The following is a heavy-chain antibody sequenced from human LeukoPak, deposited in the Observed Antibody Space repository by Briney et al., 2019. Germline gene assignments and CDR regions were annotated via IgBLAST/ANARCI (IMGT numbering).Heavy chain of an antibody. CDR1: GXXISSYY. J-gene: IGHJ6*02. V-gene: IGHV4-59*01. CDR2: IYYSGST. Sequence: PSETLSLTCTVSGXXISSYYWSWIRQPPXXXXXXXXYIYYSGSTNYNPSLKSRVTISVDTSKNQFSLKLSSVTAADTAVYYCARVTSYYYYYYGMDVWGQGTTVTVSS. CDR3: ARVTSYYYYYYGMDV.